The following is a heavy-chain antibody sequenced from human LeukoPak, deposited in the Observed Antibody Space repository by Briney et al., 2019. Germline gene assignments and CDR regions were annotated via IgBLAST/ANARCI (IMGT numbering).Heavy chain of an antibody. CDR2: IRYDGSNK. CDR1: GFTFSSYG. J-gene: IGHJ5*02. CDR3: AKGKAFYDFWSGYRGWFDP. D-gene: IGHD3-3*01. V-gene: IGHV3-30*02. Sequence: GGSLRLSCAASGFTFSSYGMHWVRQAPGKGLEWVAFIRYDGSNKYYADSVKGRLTISRDNSKNTLYLQMNSLRAEDTAVYYCAKGKAFYDFWSGYRGWFDPWGQGTLVTVSS.